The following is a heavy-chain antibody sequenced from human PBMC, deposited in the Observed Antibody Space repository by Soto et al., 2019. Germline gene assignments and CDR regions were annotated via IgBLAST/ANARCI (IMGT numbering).Heavy chain of an antibody. CDR2: INPSGGT. CDR3: ARGVVNVSVWGRYRYTFNE. D-gene: IGHD3-16*02. J-gene: IGHJ4*02. V-gene: IGHV4-34*01. Sequence: PPVKGLEWIGVINPSGGTNYNPSLKSRVTISLDTSKNQFSLKLSSVTAADPAVYYCARGVVNVSVWGRYRYTFNEWGQGPLVTLSS.